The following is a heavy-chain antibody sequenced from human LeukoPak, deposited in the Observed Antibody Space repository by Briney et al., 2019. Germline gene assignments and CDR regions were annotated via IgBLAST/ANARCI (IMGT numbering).Heavy chain of an antibody. CDR3: TRAPPTVVNAFDI. V-gene: IGHV3-49*03. CDR2: IRSKAYGGTT. D-gene: IGHD4-23*01. Sequence: PGGSLRLSCTASGFTFGDYAMSWFRQAPGKGLEWVGFIRSKAYGGTTEYAASVKGRFTISRDDSKSIAYLQMNSLKTEDTAVYYCTRAPPTVVNAFDIWGQGTMVTASS. J-gene: IGHJ3*02. CDR1: GFTFGDYA.